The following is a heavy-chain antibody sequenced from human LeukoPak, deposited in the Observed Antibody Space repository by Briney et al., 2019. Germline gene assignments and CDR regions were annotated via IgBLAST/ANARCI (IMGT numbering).Heavy chain of an antibody. Sequence: SETLSLTCTVSGGSISSGSYYWSWIRQPAGKGLEWIGRIYTSGSTNYNPSLKSRVTISVDTSKNQFSLKLSSVTAADTAVYYCARQTTNYYDSSGYQLGWFDPWGLGTLVTVSS. CDR3: ARQTTNYYDSSGYQLGWFDP. CDR2: IYTSGST. J-gene: IGHJ5*02. V-gene: IGHV4-61*02. D-gene: IGHD3-22*01. CDR1: GGSISSGSYY.